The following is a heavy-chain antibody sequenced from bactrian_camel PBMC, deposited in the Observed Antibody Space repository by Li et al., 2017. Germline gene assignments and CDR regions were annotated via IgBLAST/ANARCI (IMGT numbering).Heavy chain of an antibody. CDR2: IYSGSGTT. CDR1: GYTSC. CDR3: AKGRPRLGLVAADLD. D-gene: IGHD7*01. Sequence: VQLVESGGGSVQAGGSLRLSCAASGYTSCMGWFRQAPGKEREGLARIYSGSGTTYYADSVKGRFAISQDNAKKTLYLQMNSLKPEDTATYHCAKGRPRLGLVAADLDRGQETQVTVS. J-gene: IGHJ4*01. V-gene: IGHV3S31*01.